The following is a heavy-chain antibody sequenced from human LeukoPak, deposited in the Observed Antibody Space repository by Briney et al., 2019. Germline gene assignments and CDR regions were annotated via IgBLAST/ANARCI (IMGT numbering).Heavy chain of an antibody. CDR3: TTDSSSWPFDY. Sequence: PGGSLRLSCAASGFTFSSYRMHWVRQAPGKGLVWVGRIKSKTDGGTTDYAAPVKGRFTISRDDSKNTLYLQMNSLKTEDTAVYYCTTDSSSWPFDYWGQGTLVTVSS. V-gene: IGHV3-15*01. D-gene: IGHD6-13*01. J-gene: IGHJ4*02. CDR2: IKSKTDGGTT. CDR1: GFTFSSYR.